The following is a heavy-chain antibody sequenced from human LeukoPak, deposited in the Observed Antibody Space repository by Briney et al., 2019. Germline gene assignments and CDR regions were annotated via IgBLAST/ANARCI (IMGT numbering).Heavy chain of an antibody. Sequence: GESLKISCKGSGYSFTSYWIVWVRQMPGKGLEWMGIIYPGDSDTRYSPSFQGQVTISADKSISTAYLQWSSLKASDTAMYYCAIHQGYCSSTSCLASFDYWGQGTLVTVSS. D-gene: IGHD2-2*01. J-gene: IGHJ4*02. V-gene: IGHV5-51*01. CDR3: AIHQGYCSSTSCLASFDY. CDR2: IYPGDSDT. CDR1: GYSFTSYW.